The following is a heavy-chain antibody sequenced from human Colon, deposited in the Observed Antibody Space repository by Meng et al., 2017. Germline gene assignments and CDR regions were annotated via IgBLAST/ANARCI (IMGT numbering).Heavy chain of an antibody. J-gene: IGHJ5*02. V-gene: IGHV4-34*01. D-gene: IGHD5-12*01. Sequence: QGELQQWGARLFDLSETLSLTCAVEGGSFSGYYWSWIRQPPGKGLEWIGEINHSGSTNYNPSLKSRVTISVDTSKNQFSLKLSSVTAADTAVYYCARGRYSGYLPWGQGTLVTVSS. CDR2: INHSGST. CDR3: ARGRYSGYLP. CDR1: GGSFSGYY.